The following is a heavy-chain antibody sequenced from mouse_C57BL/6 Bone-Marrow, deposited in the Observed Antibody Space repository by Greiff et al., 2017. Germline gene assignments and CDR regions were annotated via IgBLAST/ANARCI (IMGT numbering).Heavy chain of an antibody. CDR1: GFNIKDDY. Sequence: EVQLQQSGAELVRPGASVTLSCTASGFNIKDDYMHWVKQRPEQGLEWIGWIDPENGDTEYASKFQGKATITADTSSNTAYLQLSGLTSEDTAVYYFTGWLLRGYAMDDWGQGTSVTVSS. CDR3: TGWLLRGYAMDD. D-gene: IGHD2-3*01. CDR2: IDPENGDT. V-gene: IGHV14-4*01. J-gene: IGHJ4*01.